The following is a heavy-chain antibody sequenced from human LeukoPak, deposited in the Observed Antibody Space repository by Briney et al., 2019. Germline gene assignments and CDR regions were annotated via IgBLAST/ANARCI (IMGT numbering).Heavy chain of an antibody. J-gene: IGHJ2*01. CDR3: AKSLPYWYFDL. V-gene: IGHV3-23*01. CDR2: ISGRDTGT. CDR1: GITFSNHD. Sequence: GGSLRLSCAASGITFSNHDMSWVRQAPGKGLAWVSSISGRDTGTTYADSVKGRFTISRDNSKNTLYLQMNSLRAEDTAAYYCAKSLPYWYFDLWGRGTLVTVSS.